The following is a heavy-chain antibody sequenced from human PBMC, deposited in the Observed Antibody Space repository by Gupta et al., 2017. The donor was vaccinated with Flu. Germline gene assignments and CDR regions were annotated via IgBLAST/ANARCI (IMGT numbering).Heavy chain of an antibody. CDR2: IKSDESSA. D-gene: IGHD2-15*01. V-gene: IGHV3-74*01. CDR3: ARDGAGDCSGGSCYSWFDP. CDR1: GFTFSSYW. Sequence: EVQLVEFGGGLVQPGGSLRLSCAASGFTFSSYWMTSVRQAPRKGLVWVSRIKSDESSASYADSVKGRFTISRDNAKNTLYLQMNSLRAEDTAVYYCARDGAGDCSGGSCYSWFDPWGQGTLVTVSS. J-gene: IGHJ5*02.